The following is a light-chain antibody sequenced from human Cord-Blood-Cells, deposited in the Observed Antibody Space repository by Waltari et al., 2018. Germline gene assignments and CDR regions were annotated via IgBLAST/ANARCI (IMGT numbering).Light chain of an antibody. V-gene: IGLV2-23*01. CDR2: EGS. J-gene: IGLJ2*01. CDR1: SRDVGSYNL. Sequence: QSALTQPASVSGSPGQSITISCTGTSRDVGSYNLVSWYQQHPGKAPKLMIYEGSKRPSGVANRFSGSKSGNTASLTISGLQAEDEADYYCCSYAGSSTCVVFGGGTKLTVL. CDR3: CSYAGSSTCVV.